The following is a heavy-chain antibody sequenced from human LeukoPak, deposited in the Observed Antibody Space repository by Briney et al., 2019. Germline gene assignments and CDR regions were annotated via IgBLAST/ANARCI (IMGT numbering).Heavy chain of an antibody. CDR3: ARDFDY. J-gene: IGHJ4*02. V-gene: IGHV4-59*01. CDR1: GGSISGYY. Sequence: PSETLSLTCTVSGGSISGYYWSWIRQPPGKGLEWIGFIHYSGSTNYNPSLKSRVTISVDTSKNQFSLKLSSVTAADTAVYYCARDFDYWGQGTLVTVSS. CDR2: IHYSGST.